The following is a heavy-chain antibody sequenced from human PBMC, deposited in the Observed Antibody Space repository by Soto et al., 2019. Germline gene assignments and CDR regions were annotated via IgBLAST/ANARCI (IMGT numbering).Heavy chain of an antibody. V-gene: IGHV1-69*06. Sequence: GASVKVSCKASGGTFSSYAISWVRQAPGQGLEWMGGIIPIFGTANYAQKFQGRVTITADKSTSTAYMELSSLRSEDTAVYYCARASEPGIAAAGTHYFDYWGQGTLVTVSS. D-gene: IGHD6-13*01. CDR2: IIPIFGTA. CDR3: ARASEPGIAAAGTHYFDY. CDR1: GGTFSSYA. J-gene: IGHJ4*02.